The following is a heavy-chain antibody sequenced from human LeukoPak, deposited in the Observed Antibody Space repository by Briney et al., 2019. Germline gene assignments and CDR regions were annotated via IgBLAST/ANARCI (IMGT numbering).Heavy chain of an antibody. J-gene: IGHJ4*02. CDR1: GYTLTELS. CDR3: ARWVIAAADLYFDY. D-gene: IGHD6-13*01. Sequence: ASVEVSCKVSGYTLTELSMHWVRQAPGKGLEWMGGFDPEDGETIYAQKFQGRVTMTEDTSTDTAYMELSSLRSEDTAVYYCARWVIAAADLYFDYWGQGTLVTVSS. CDR2: FDPEDGET. V-gene: IGHV1-24*01.